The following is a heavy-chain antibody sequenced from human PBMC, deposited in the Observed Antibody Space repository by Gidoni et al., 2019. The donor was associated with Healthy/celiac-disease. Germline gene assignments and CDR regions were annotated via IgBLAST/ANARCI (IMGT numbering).Heavy chain of an antibody. Sequence: EVQLVEPGGGLVQPGGSLSLSCAASGFTFSSYWMSSVRQAPGKGLEWVATIKQDGSEKYYVDSVKGRFTISRDNAKNSLYLQMNSLRAEDTAVYYCARDWGNSGYDSWGQGTLVTVSS. J-gene: IGHJ4*02. CDR3: ARDWGNSGYDS. CDR1: GFTFSSYW. V-gene: IGHV3-7*01. CDR2: IKQDGSEK. D-gene: IGHD5-12*01.